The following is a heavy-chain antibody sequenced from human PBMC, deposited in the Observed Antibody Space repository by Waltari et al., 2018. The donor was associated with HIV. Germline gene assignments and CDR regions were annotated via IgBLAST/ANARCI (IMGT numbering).Heavy chain of an antibody. CDR1: GGSFSAYY. CDR3: ARGREFDYVWGSSTAPFDY. CDR2: INHSGST. V-gene: IGHV4-34*01. D-gene: IGHD3-16*01. Sequence: QVQLQQWGAGLLKPSETLSLTCAVYGGSFSAYYWNWIRQSPGKGLEWIGEINHSGSTNYNPSLRSRVSIAVDTSKNQFSLKVTSVTAADSAVYYCARGREFDYVWGSSTAPFDYWGQGTLVTVSS. J-gene: IGHJ4*02.